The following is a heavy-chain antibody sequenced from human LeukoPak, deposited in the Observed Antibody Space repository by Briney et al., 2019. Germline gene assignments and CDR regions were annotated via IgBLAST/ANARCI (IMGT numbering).Heavy chain of an antibody. Sequence: GGSLRLSCAASGFTFSSYSMNWVRQAPGQGLEWVSSISSSSSYIYYADSVKGRFTISRDNAKNSLYLQMNSLRAEDTAVYYCARGFTCIGCYSGYYFDYGGQATLVTVSS. D-gene: IGHD2-15*01. V-gene: IGHV3-21*01. CDR1: GFTFSSYS. CDR2: ISSSSSYI. J-gene: IGHJ4*02. CDR3: ARGFTCIGCYSGYYFDY.